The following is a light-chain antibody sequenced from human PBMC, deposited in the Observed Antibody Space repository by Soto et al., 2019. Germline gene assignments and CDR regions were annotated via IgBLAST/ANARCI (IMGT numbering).Light chain of an antibody. CDR1: QSVSNN. J-gene: IGKJ1*01. CDR3: QHSGDFRWT. V-gene: IGKV3-15*01. Sequence: EIVMTQSPATLSVSPGERATLSCRASQSVSNNLAGYQQKTGRAPRLLLYGASTSATGIPDRFSGRGFGTDFTLTISRLEPEDFAVYYCQHSGDFRWTFGQGTKVDI. CDR2: GAS.